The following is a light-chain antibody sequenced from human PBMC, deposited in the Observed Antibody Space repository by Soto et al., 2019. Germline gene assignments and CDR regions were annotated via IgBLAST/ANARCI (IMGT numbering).Light chain of an antibody. V-gene: IGKV1-5*01. CDR3: QQYDTYSRT. CDR2: DAS. J-gene: IGKJ1*01. Sequence: DIQMTQSPSTLSASVGDTLTITCRASRTITTWLAWYQQKPGKAPKLLIYDASSLESGVPSRFSGSGSGTEFTLTITSLQPDDFATYYCQQYDTYSRTFGRGTNVEIK. CDR1: RTITTW.